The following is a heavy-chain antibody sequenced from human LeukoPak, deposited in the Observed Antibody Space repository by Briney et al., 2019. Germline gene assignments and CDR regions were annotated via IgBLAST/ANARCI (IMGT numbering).Heavy chain of an antibody. V-gene: IGHV3-30*02. Sequence: GGSLRLSCAVSGFVLSNFDIHWVRHAPGRGREWVAFMRYDGSNKYYADSVKGRFTIARDDSKSTLSLQMNSLRPEEKAVYYCAKDGSGWYFDLWGRGTLVTVSS. J-gene: IGHJ2*01. CDR2: MRYDGSNK. D-gene: IGHD6-19*01. CDR1: GFVLSNFD. CDR3: AKDGSGWYFDL.